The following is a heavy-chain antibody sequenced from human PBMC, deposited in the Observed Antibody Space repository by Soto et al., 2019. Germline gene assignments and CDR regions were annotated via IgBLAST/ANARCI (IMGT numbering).Heavy chain of an antibody. CDR2: ISDSGST. Sequence: GGSLRLSCAASGFTFSSYAMSWVRQAPGKGLEWVSTISDSGSTYYADSVKGRFTISRDIAKNTLYVQMSSLRADDTAVYYCASGLITVAGTRNYWGPGTLVTVSS. J-gene: IGHJ4*02. CDR1: GFTFSSYA. V-gene: IGHV3-23*01. CDR3: ASGLITVAGTRNY. D-gene: IGHD6-19*01.